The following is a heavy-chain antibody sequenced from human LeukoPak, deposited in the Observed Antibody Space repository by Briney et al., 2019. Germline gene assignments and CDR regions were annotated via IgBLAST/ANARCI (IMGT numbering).Heavy chain of an antibody. CDR3: ARDRLRYFAREKNALDY. CDR2: ISAYNGNT. Sequence: ASVKVSCKASGYSFTSHYMHWVRQAPGQGLEWMGWISAYNGNTNYAQKLQGRVTMTTDTSTSTAYMELRSLRSDDTAVYYCARDRLRYFAREKNALDYWGQGTLVTVSS. D-gene: IGHD3-9*01. J-gene: IGHJ4*02. CDR1: GYSFTSHY. V-gene: IGHV1-18*04.